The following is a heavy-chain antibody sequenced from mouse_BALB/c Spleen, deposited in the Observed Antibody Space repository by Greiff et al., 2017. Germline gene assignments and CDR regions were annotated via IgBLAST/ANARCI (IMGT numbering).Heavy chain of an antibody. V-gene: IGHV1S81*02. CDR2: INPSNGRT. CDR1: GYTFTSYW. D-gene: IGHD2-4*01. Sequence: QVQLQQPGAELVKPGASVKLSCKASGYTFTSYWMHWVKQRPGQGLEWIGEINPSNGRTNYNEKFKSKATLTVDKSSSTAYMQLSSLTSEDSAVYYCARGPMITRFAYWGQGTLVTVSA. J-gene: IGHJ3*01. CDR3: ARGPMITRFAY.